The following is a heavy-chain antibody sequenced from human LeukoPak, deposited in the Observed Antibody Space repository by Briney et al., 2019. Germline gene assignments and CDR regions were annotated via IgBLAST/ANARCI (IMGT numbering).Heavy chain of an antibody. CDR1: GFTLSSYW. D-gene: IGHD6-13*01. V-gene: IGHV3-7*01. Sequence: RGSLRLSCAASGFTLSSYWMSWVRQAPGKGLEWVANIKQDGSEKYYVDSVKGRFTISRDNAKNSLYLQMNSLRAEDTAVYYCARRWSSSLNHYFDYWGQGTLVTVSS. CDR2: IKQDGSEK. J-gene: IGHJ4*02. CDR3: ARRWSSSLNHYFDY.